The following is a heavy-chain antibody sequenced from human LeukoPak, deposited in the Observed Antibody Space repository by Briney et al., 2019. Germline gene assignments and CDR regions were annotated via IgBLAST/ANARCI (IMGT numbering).Heavy chain of an antibody. CDR2: VYYIGST. J-gene: IGHJ4*02. V-gene: IGHV4-39*07. CDR3: ARAGGGTYYFDY. Sequence: SETLSPTCTVSGDSISRSSDSWGWIRQPPGKGPEWIGSVYYIGSTFYNPSLKSRVTISLDKSKNQFSLKLTSVTAADTAVYFCARAGGGTYYFDYWGQGTLVTVSS. D-gene: IGHD1-26*01. CDR1: GDSISRSSDS.